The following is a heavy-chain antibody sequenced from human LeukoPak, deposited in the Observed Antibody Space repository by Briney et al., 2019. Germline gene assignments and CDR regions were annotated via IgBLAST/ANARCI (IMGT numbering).Heavy chain of an antibody. CDR2: ISSSGSTI. V-gene: IGHV3-11*04. Sequence: GGSLRLSCAASGFTFSDYYMSWIRQAPGKGLEWVSYISSSGSTIYYADSVKGRFTISRDNAKNSLYLQMNSLRAEDTAVYYCAKDFRDGYNYFDYWGQGTLVTVSS. CDR3: AKDFRDGYNYFDY. D-gene: IGHD5-24*01. CDR1: GFTFSDYY. J-gene: IGHJ4*02.